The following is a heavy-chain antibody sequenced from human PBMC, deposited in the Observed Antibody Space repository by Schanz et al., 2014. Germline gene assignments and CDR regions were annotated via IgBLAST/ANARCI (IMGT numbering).Heavy chain of an antibody. Sequence: QVQLVESGGGVVQPGRSLRLSCAASGFTFSSYGMHWVRQAPGKGLEWVSAISGSGGSTYYADSVKGRFTISRDRFQNTLYLRMSSLRAEDTAVYYCARPRFDYGEVDYWGQGTLXTVSS. J-gene: IGHJ4*02. V-gene: IGHV3-NL1*01. CDR1: GFTFSSYG. CDR2: ISGSGGST. CDR3: ARPRFDYGEVDY. D-gene: IGHD4-17*01.